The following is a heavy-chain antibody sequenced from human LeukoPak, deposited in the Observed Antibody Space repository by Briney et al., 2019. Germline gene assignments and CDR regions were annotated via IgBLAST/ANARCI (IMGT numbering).Heavy chain of an antibody. CDR3: TMRGNTWYDC. J-gene: IGHJ4*02. D-gene: IGHD6-13*01. V-gene: IGHV3-53*01. Sequence: GGSLRLSCAASGFTVSSKYMSWVRQAPGKGLEWVSVIYSGGSTYYADSVKGRFTISRDNSKNTVDLQMNSLKVEDTAVYYCTMRGNTWYDCWGQGTLVTVSS. CDR2: IYSGGST. CDR1: GFTVSSKY.